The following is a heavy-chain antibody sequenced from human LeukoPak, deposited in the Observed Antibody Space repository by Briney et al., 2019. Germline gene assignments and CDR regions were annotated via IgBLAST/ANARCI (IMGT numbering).Heavy chain of an antibody. J-gene: IGHJ4*02. CDR1: GFSLWRHY. CDR2: RYSGGST. Sequence: GRSLRLSCAASGFSLWRHYMNWVRQAPGKGLEWVALRYSGGSTYYADSVKGRFTISRDNSKNMLYLEMNSLRVEDSAVYYCARGPDVDGYIHAPFDSWGQGTLVTASS. V-gene: IGHV3-53*01. D-gene: IGHD5-24*01. CDR3: ARGPDVDGYIHAPFDS.